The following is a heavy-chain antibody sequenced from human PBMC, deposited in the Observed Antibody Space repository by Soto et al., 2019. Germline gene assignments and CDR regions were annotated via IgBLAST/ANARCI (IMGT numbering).Heavy chain of an antibody. D-gene: IGHD6-19*01. CDR3: VREGGGRYSPGSFDS. CDR2: ISGSGGSA. Sequence: PGGSLRLSCTTSGFTFNNYAMNWVRQAPGKGLEWVSFISGSGGSAYYADSVQGRFTISRDNSRNTLYLQMNSLRAEDTAIYSCVREGGGRYSPGSFDSWGRGTKVTVSS. J-gene: IGHJ3*01. CDR1: GFTFNNYA. V-gene: IGHV3-23*01.